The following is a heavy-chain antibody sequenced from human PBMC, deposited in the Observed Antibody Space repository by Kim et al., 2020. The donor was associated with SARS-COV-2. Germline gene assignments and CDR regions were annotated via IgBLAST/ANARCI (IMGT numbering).Heavy chain of an antibody. D-gene: IGHD2-2*02. J-gene: IGHJ5*02. V-gene: IGHV4-34*01. CDR2: GST. Sequence: GSTNDNPSLKSRVTISVDTSKNQFSLKLSSVTAADTAVYYCARGNTAPRSWGQGTLVTVSS. CDR3: ARGNTAPRS.